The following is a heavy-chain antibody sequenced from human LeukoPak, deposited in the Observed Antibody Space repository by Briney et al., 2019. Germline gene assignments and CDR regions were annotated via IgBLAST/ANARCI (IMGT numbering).Heavy chain of an antibody. J-gene: IGHJ4*02. D-gene: IGHD3-22*01. Sequence: ASVKVSCKVSGYTLTELSMHWVRQAPGKGLEWMGGFDPEDGETIYAQKFQGRVTMTEDTSTDTAYMELSSLRSEDTAVYYCATSPSPYYYDSSGYYYDWDQGTLVTVSS. CDR3: ATSPSPYYYDSSGYYYD. CDR1: GYTLTELS. V-gene: IGHV1-24*01. CDR2: FDPEDGET.